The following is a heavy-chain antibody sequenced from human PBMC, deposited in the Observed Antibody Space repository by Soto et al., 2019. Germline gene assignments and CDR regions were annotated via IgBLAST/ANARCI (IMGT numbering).Heavy chain of an antibody. J-gene: IGHJ4*02. CDR2: ISAYNGNT. CDR3: AREWSIAVAGRISPFDY. D-gene: IGHD6-19*01. V-gene: IGHV1-18*01. Sequence: QVQLVQSGAEVKKPGASVKVSCKASGYTFTSYGISWARQAPGQGLEWMGWISAYNGNTNYAQKLQGRVTMTTDTSTSTAYMELRSLRSDDTAVYYCAREWSIAVAGRISPFDYWGQGTLVTVSS. CDR1: GYTFTSYG.